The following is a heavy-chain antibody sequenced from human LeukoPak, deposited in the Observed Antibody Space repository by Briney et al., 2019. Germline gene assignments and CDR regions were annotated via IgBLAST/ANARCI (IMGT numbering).Heavy chain of an antibody. CDR3: AREGGYYGSGSYYPHDYYYYYYYMDV. V-gene: IGHV4-38-2*02. CDR1: GYSISSGFY. J-gene: IGHJ6*03. CDR2: IYHSGST. D-gene: IGHD3-10*01. Sequence: SETLSLTCTVSGYSISSGFYWGWIRQPPGKGPEWIGSIYHSGSTHYNSSLKSRVTISVDTSKNQLSLKLSSVTAADAAVYYCAREGGYYGSGSYYPHDYYYYYYYMDVWGKGTTVTISS.